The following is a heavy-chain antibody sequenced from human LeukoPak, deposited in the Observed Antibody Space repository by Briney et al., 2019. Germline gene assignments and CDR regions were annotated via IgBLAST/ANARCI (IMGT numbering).Heavy chain of an antibody. CDR3: AKRAYYYDSPFFDY. V-gene: IGHV3-30*02. D-gene: IGHD3-22*01. J-gene: IGHJ4*02. Sequence: GGSLRLSCAASGFTFSSYGMHWVRQAPGKGLEWVAFIRYDGSNKYYADSVKGRFTISRDNSKNTLYLQMNSLRAEDTAVYYCAKRAYYYDSPFFDYWGQGTLVTVSS. CDR1: GFTFSSYG. CDR2: IRYDGSNK.